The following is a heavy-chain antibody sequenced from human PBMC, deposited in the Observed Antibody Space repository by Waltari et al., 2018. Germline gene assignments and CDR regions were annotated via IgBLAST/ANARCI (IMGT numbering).Heavy chain of an antibody. CDR2: FIPILGIA. D-gene: IGHD4-17*01. Sequence: QVQLVQSGAEVKKPGSSVKVSCKASGGTFSRYAISWVRQAPGQGLECLGGFIPILGIANYAQKLQGRVTITADKSTSTVYMELTSLRSEDTAVYYCARIAQVPGDYGSDYWGQGTLVTVSS. V-gene: IGHV1-69*10. J-gene: IGHJ4*02. CDR3: ARIAQVPGDYGSDY. CDR1: GGTFSRYA.